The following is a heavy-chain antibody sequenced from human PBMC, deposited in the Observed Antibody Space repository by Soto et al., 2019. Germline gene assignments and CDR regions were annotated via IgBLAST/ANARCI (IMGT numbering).Heavy chain of an antibody. D-gene: IGHD2-15*01. CDR1: GGSITTGGYY. Sequence: KPSETLSLTCTVSGGSITTGGYYWSWIRQLPGKGLEWIGHRYYSESTYYNPSLKSRVSISLDTSKNQFSLKLSFVTAADTAMYYCARTKCSGGSCYSWTLDYWGQGTRVTFSS. CDR3: ARTKCSGGSCYSWTLDY. V-gene: IGHV4-31*03. J-gene: IGHJ4*02. CDR2: RYYSEST.